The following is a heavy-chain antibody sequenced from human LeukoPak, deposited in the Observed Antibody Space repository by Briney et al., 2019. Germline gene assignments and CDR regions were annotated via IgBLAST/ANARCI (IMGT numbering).Heavy chain of an antibody. CDR2: INHSGIT. V-gene: IGHV4-34*01. J-gene: IGHJ4*02. D-gene: IGHD6-13*01. Sequence: SETLSLTCTVYGGSFSSYYWNWIRQPPRKGLEWIGEINHSGITNYNPSLKSRVTISVDTSKNQFSLKVRSVTAADTAVYYCAFDAGYSSYWGQGTLVTVSS. CDR3: AFDAGYSSY. CDR1: GGSFSSYY.